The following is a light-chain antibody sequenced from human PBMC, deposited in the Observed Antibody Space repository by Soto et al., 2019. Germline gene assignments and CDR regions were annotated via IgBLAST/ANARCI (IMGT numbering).Light chain of an antibody. Sequence: DIQMTQSPSTLSASVGDRVTITCRASQSISRWLAWYHQKPGKAPKLLIYDASSLESGVPSRFSGSGSGTEFTLTISSLQPDDFATYFCHSRAFGQGTKVDIK. CDR1: QSISRW. V-gene: IGKV1-5*01. CDR2: DAS. J-gene: IGKJ1*01. CDR3: HSRA.